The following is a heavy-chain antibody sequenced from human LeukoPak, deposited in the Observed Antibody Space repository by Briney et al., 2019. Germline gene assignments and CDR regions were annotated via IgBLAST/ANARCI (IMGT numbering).Heavy chain of an antibody. CDR1: GFTFSDYY. D-gene: IGHD3-16*02. Sequence: GGSLRLSCAASGFTFSDYYMSWIRQTPGKGLEWVSAIGSSKSQIWYADSVKGRFTISRDNAKNSLYLEMNSLRAEDTAVYYCARGVVSFGGLIVKTYYFDYWGQGTLVTVSS. CDR2: IGSSKSQI. V-gene: IGHV3-11*06. J-gene: IGHJ4*02. CDR3: ARGVVSFGGLIVKTYYFDY.